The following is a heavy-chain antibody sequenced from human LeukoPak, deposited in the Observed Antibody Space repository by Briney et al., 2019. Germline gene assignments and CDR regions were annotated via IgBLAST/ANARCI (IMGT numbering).Heavy chain of an antibody. V-gene: IGHV3-21*01. CDR3: ARDPSDYMDV. CDR2: ISSSSSYI. Sequence: PGGSLRLSCAASGFTFSIYSMNWVREAPGKGLEWVSSISSSSSYIYYADSVKGRFTISRDNAKNSLYLQMNSLRAEDTAVYYCARDPSDYMDVWGKGTTVTVSS. CDR1: GFTFSIYS. D-gene: IGHD3-10*01. J-gene: IGHJ6*03.